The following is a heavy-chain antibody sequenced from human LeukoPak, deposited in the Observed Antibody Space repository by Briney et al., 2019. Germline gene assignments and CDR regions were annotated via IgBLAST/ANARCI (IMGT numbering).Heavy chain of an antibody. CDR2: ISYDGSNK. J-gene: IGHJ4*02. V-gene: IGHV3-30-3*01. D-gene: IGHD6-13*01. CDR3: ARDPHGIAAAGGFDY. CDR1: GFTFSSYA. Sequence: GGSLRLSCAASGFTFSSYAMHWVRQAPGKGLEWVAVISYDGSNKYYADSVKGRFTISRDNSKNTLYLQMNSLRAEDTAVYYCARDPHGIAAAGGFDYWGQGTLVTVSS.